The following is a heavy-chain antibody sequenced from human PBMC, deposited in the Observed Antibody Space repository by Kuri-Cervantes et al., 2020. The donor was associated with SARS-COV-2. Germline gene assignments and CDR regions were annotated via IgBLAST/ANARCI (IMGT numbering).Heavy chain of an antibody. CDR2: ISSSSSYI. V-gene: IGHV3-21*01. J-gene: IGHJ4*02. CDR1: GFTFSSYS. CDR3: ARDDIGAPLFDY. Sequence: ETLSLTCAASGFTFSSYSMNWVRQAPGKGLEWVSSISSSSSYIYYADSVKGRFTISRDNAKNSLYLQMNSVRAEDTAVYYCARDDIGAPLFDYWGQRTLVTVSS.